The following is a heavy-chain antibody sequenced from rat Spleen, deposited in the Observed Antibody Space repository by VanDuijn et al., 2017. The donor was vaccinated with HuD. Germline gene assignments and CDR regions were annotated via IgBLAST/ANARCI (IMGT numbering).Heavy chain of an antibody. CDR1: GFTFSNSA. CDR2: ITDRGDST. V-gene: IGHV5S23*01. Sequence: EVQLVESDGGLVQPGRSLKLSCAASGFTFSNSAMAWVRQAPTKGLEWVASITDRGDSTYYRDSVKGRFTISRDNVKSTLYLQMDSLRSEDTATYYCARQHNNYFFDYWGQGVMVTVSS. CDR3: ARQHNNYFFDY. J-gene: IGHJ2*01. D-gene: IGHD1-10*01.